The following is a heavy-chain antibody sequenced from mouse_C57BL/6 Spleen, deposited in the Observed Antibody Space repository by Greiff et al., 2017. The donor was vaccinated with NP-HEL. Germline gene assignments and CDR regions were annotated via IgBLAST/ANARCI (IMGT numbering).Heavy chain of an antibody. D-gene: IGHD2-9*01. J-gene: IGHJ4*01. V-gene: IGHV14-2*01. Sequence: VQLQQSGAELVKPGASVKLSCTASGFNIKDYYMHWVKQRTEQGLEWIGRIDPEDGETKYAPTFQGKATITADTSSNTAYLQLSSLTSEDTAVYYCAPPTMVREGYAMDYWGQGTSVTVSS. CDR2: IDPEDGET. CDR3: APPTMVREGYAMDY. CDR1: GFNIKDYY.